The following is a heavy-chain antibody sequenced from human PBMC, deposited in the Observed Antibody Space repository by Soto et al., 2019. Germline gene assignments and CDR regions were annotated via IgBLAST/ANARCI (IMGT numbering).Heavy chain of an antibody. V-gene: IGHV4-34*01. Sequence: QVQLQQWGAGLLKPSETLSLTCAVYGGSFSGYYWSWIRQPPGKGLEWIGEINHSGSTNYNPSLKSRVTLSVDTSKNQFSLKLSSVTAADTAVYYCARPLYPTYYFDYWGQVTLVTVSS. CDR3: ARPLYPTYYFDY. CDR1: GGSFSGYY. D-gene: IGHD3-16*01. CDR2: INHSGST. J-gene: IGHJ4*02.